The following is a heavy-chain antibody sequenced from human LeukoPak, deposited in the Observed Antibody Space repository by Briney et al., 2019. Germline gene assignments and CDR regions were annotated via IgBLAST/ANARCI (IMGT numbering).Heavy chain of an antibody. V-gene: IGHV4-39*01. J-gene: IGHJ5*02. CDR1: GGSISSSSYY. CDR3: AILIDDFWTGYGGSVNWFDP. Sequence: SETLSLTCTVSGGSISSSSYYWGWIRQPPGKGLEWIGSIYYSGSTYYNPSLKSRVTISVDTSKNQFSLKLSSVTAADTAAYYCAILIDDFWTGYGGSVNWFDPWGQGTLVTVSS. D-gene: IGHD3/OR15-3a*01. CDR2: IYYSGST.